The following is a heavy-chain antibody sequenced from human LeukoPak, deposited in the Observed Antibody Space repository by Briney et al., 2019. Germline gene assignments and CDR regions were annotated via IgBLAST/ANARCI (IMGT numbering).Heavy chain of an antibody. CDR3: ARDSDEVVEMATNDAFDI. CDR1: GYTFTSYG. Sequence: ASVKVSCKASGYTFTSYGISWVRQAPGQGLEWMGWISAYNGNTNYAQKLQGRVTITADESTSTAYMELSSLRSEDTAVYYCARDSDEVVEMATNDAFDIWGQGTMVTVSS. V-gene: IGHV1-18*01. CDR2: ISAYNGNT. D-gene: IGHD5-24*01. J-gene: IGHJ3*02.